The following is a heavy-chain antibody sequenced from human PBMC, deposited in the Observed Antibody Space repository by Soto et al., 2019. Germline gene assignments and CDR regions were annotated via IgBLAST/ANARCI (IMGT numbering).Heavy chain of an antibody. CDR2: ISYDGSNK. J-gene: IGHJ5*02. CDR1: GFTFSSYG. Sequence: GGSLRLSCAASGFTFSSYGMHWVRQAPGKGLEWVAVISYDGSNKYYADSVKGRFTISRDNSKNTPYLQMNSLRAEDTAVYYCAKGRIVVVPAAISPQLFDPWGQGTLVTVSS. D-gene: IGHD2-2*02. V-gene: IGHV3-30*18. CDR3: AKGRIVVVPAAISPQLFDP.